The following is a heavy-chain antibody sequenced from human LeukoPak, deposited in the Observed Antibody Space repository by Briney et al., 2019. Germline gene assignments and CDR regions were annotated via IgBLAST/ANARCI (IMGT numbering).Heavy chain of an antibody. CDR1: GGSISSYY. Sequence: SETLSLTCTVSGGSISSYYWSWIRQPPGKGLEWIGYIYHSGSTNYNPSLKSRVTISVDTSKNQFSLKLSSVTAADTAVYYCAGTDYYGSGSYQTPVDYWGQGTLVTVSS. J-gene: IGHJ4*02. D-gene: IGHD3-10*01. CDR2: IYHSGST. CDR3: AGTDYYGSGSYQTPVDY. V-gene: IGHV4-59*08.